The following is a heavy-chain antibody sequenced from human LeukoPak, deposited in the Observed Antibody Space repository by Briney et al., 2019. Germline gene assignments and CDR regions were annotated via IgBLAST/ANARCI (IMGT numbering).Heavy chain of an antibody. CDR3: ARDQSSSSLAFGY. CDR1: GGSISSYY. D-gene: IGHD6-6*01. Sequence: SETLSLTCTVSGGSISSYYWSWIRQPPGKGLEWIGYIYYSGSTNYNPSLKSRVTISVDTSKNQFSLQLNSVTPEDTAVYYCARDQSSSSLAFGYWGQGTLVTVSS. V-gene: IGHV4-59*12. J-gene: IGHJ4*02. CDR2: IYYSGST.